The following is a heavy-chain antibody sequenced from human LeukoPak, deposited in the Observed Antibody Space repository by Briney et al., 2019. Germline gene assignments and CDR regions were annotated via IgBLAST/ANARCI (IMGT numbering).Heavy chain of an antibody. CDR3: AREYYYGSGDGNI. V-gene: IGHV1-69*13. D-gene: IGHD3-10*01. J-gene: IGHJ3*02. Sequence: GASVKVSCKASGGTFSSYAISWVRQAPGQGLEWMGGIIPIFGTANYAQKFQGGVTITADESTSTAYMELSSLRSEDTAVYYCAREYYYGSGDGNIWGQGTMVTVSS. CDR1: GGTFSSYA. CDR2: IIPIFGTA.